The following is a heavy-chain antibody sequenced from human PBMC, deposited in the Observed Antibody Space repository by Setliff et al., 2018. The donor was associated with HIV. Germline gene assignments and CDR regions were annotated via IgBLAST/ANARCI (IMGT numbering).Heavy chain of an antibody. J-gene: IGHJ4*02. Sequence: SETLSLTCTVSGDSTSSSSSYWGWIRQPPGKGLEWIGNIHSSGSTYYNPSLKSRVFISVDLSNKQITLKLHSVTAADTAVYYCASGEDSGSYGEHFDSWGQGALVTVSS. CDR2: IHSSGST. V-gene: IGHV4-39*01. CDR1: GDSTSSSSSY. D-gene: IGHD1-26*01. CDR3: ASGEDSGSYGEHFDS.